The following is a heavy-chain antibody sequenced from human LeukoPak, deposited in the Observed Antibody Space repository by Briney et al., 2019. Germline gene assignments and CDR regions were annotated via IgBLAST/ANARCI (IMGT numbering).Heavy chain of an antibody. CDR1: GFTFSSYS. CDR3: ATRFLTGYLV. CDR2: ISSSSSYI. V-gene: IGHV3-21*01. D-gene: IGHD3-9*01. Sequence: PGGSLGLSCAASGFTFSSYSMNWLRQAPGKGLEWVSSISSSSSYIYYADSVKGRFTISRDNAKNSLYLQMNSLRAEDTAVYYCATRFLTGYLVWGQGTLVTVSS. J-gene: IGHJ4*02.